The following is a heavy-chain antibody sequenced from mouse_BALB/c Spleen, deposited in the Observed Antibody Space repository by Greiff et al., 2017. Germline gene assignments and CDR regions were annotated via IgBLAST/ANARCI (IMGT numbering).Heavy chain of an antibody. Sequence: QVQLQQSGAELMKPGASVKMSCKASGYTFTSYWMHWVKQRPGQGLEWIGYINPSTGYTEYNQKFKDKATLTADKSSSTAYMQLSSLTSEDSAVYYCARYRYDGPYAMDYWGQGTSVTVSS. CDR1: GYTFTSYW. CDR2: INPSTGYT. CDR3: ARYRYDGPYAMDY. V-gene: IGHV1S26*01. D-gene: IGHD2-14*01. J-gene: IGHJ4*01.